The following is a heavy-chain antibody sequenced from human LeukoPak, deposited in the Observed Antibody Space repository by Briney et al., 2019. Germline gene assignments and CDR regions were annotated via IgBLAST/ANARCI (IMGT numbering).Heavy chain of an antibody. V-gene: IGHV4-39*07. CDR2: IYYSGST. D-gene: IGHD3-10*01. CDR1: GGSISSSSYY. CDR3: ARVRLITMVRGVIDY. J-gene: IGHJ4*02. Sequence: SETLSLTCTVSGGSISSSSYYWGWIRPPPGKGLEWIGSIYYSGSTYYNPSLKSRVTISVDTSKNQFSLKLSSVTAADTAVYYCARVRLITMVRGVIDYWGQGTLVTVSS.